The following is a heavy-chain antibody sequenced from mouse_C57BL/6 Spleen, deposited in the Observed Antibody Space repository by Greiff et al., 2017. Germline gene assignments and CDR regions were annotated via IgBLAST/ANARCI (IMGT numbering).Heavy chain of an antibody. J-gene: IGHJ1*03. CDR2: IYPGDGDM. V-gene: IGHV1-82*01. CDR1: ASALGTSG. CDR3: ARSGITTVVYWYFDV. D-gene: IGHD1-1*01. Sequence: VHLVESGPELVKPGASVRISCKASASALGTSGRNGWNRRPGKGLGGIGRIYPGDGDMNYNGKLKGKATLTADKSSSTAYMQLSSLTSEDSAVYFCARSGITTVVYWYFDVWGTGTTVTVSS.